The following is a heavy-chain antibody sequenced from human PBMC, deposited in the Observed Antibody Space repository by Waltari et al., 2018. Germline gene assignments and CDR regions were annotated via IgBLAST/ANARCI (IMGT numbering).Heavy chain of an antibody. D-gene: IGHD3-10*01. CDR3: ARRRGGAFDI. CDR2: INHSGST. Sequence: QVQLQESGPGLVKPSETLSLTCAVSGYSISSGYYWGWIRQPPGRGLDLIGSINHSGSTYYNPSLKSRVTISVDTSKNQFSLKLSSVTAADTAVYYCARRRGGAFDIWGQGTMVTVSS. J-gene: IGHJ3*02. CDR1: GYSISSGYY. V-gene: IGHV4-38-2*01.